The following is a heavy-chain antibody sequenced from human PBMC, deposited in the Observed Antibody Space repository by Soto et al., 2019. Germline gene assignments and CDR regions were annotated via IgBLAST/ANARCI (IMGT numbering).Heavy chain of an antibody. J-gene: IGHJ6*02. CDR2: INAGNGNT. V-gene: IGHV1-3*01. D-gene: IGHD2-15*01. CDR3: ARFPYWSGGSCYQPDYYYYGMDV. CDR1: GYTFTSYA. Sequence: QVQLVQSGAEVKKPGASVKVSCKASGYTFTSYAMHWVCQAPGQRLEWMGWINAGNGNTKYSQKFQGRVTITRDTSASTAYMELSSLRSEDTAVYYCARFPYWSGGSCYQPDYYYYGMDVWGQGTTVTVS.